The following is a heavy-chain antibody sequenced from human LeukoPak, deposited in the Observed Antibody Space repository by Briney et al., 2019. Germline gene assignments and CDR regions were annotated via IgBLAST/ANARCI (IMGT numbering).Heavy chain of an antibody. V-gene: IGHV3-74*01. D-gene: IGHD4-17*01. CDR1: GFTFSTYW. J-gene: IGHJ4*02. CDR2: IKGAGSST. CDR3: ARASTTVPNLLDH. Sequence: GRSLRLSCAASGFTFSTYWMHWVRQAPGKGLVWFARIKGAGSSTIYADSVKGRFTISRDNSKTTLYLQTSSLRVEDTAVYYCARASTTVPNLLDHWGRGTLVTVSS.